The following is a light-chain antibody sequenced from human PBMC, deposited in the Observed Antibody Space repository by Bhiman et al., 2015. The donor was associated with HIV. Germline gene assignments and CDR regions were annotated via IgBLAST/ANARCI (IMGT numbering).Light chain of an antibody. CDR2: KDS. CDR3: QSADNSDSSVI. CDR1: ALTKQY. J-gene: IGLJ2*01. V-gene: IGLV3-25*03. Sequence: SYELTQPPSVSVSPGQTARITCSGDALTKQYAYWYQQKPGQAPVLVIYKDSERPSGIPERFSGSSSGTTVTLTISGVQAEDEADYYCQSADNSDSSVIFGGGTKLTVL.